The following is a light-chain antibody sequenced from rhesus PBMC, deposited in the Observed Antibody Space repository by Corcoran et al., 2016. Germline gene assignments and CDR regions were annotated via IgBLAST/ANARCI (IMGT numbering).Light chain of an antibody. CDR3: QQYNNWNS. J-gene: IGKJ2*01. CDR2: DAS. Sequence: ETVVTQSPATLSLSPGERATLSCRASQSVGSNLAWYQPKPGQAPKLLIYDASSRATGIPDRFSGSGSGTEFTLTISSLEPEDVGVYYCQQYNNWNSFGQGTKVEIK. V-gene: IGKV3-42*02. CDR1: QSVGSN.